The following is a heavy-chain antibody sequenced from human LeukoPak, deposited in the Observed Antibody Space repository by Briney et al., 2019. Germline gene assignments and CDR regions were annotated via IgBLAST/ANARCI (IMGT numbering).Heavy chain of an antibody. D-gene: IGHD6-6*01. Sequence: QPGGSLRLSCAASGFTFSSYAMSWVRQAPGKGLEWVSAISGSGDSTYYADSVKGRFTISRDNSKNTLYLQMNSLRAEDTAVYYCAKANRIAARHPQYFQHWGQGTLVTVSS. CDR2: ISGSGDST. CDR1: GFTFSSYA. J-gene: IGHJ1*01. V-gene: IGHV3-23*01. CDR3: AKANRIAARHPQYFQH.